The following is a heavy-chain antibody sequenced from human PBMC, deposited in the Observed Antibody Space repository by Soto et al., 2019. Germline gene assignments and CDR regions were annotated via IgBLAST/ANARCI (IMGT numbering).Heavy chain of an antibody. V-gene: IGHV3-48*03. CDR2: IVGSGSNI. CDR1: GFIFRSYE. Sequence: PVESLRLACSASGFIFRSYEMNWVRQAPGKGLEWVSCIVGSGSNIYYARSVKGRFTISRDNTKNSLYLQMNNLRAEDTAIYYCASSPRNGGYWGQGTLVTVSS. J-gene: IGHJ4*01. CDR3: ASSPRNGGY. D-gene: IGHD3-16*01.